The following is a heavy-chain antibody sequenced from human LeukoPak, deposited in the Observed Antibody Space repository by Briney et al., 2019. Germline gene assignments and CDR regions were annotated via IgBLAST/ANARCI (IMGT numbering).Heavy chain of an antibody. J-gene: IGHJ4*02. CDR3: ATSLRGASDF. Sequence: SQTLSLTCAVSGGSISSGGYSWSWIRQPPGKGLEWIGYIYHSGSTYYNPSLRSRVTISVDRSKNQFSLKLSSVTAADTAVYYCATSLRGASDFWGQGTLVTVSS. CDR1: GGSISSGGYS. V-gene: IGHV4-30-2*01. D-gene: IGHD3-10*01. CDR2: IYHSGST.